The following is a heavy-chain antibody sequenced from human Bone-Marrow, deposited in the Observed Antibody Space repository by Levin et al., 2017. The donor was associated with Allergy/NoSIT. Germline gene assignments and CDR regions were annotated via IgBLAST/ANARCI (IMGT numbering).Heavy chain of an antibody. V-gene: IGHV3-9*01. CDR1: GFIFNDFA. J-gene: IGHJ4*02. CDR2: IMWDSSRM. D-gene: IGHD1-7*01. CDR3: VKDRTSVDNWNYGGPFES. Sequence: RAGGSLRLSCEASGFIFNDFAMHWVRQVPGKGLEWVSGIMWDSSRMDYADSVKGRFIISRDNAKKSLYLEMNGLRVDDTALYYCVKDRTSVDNWNYGGPFESWGQGTLVTVSS.